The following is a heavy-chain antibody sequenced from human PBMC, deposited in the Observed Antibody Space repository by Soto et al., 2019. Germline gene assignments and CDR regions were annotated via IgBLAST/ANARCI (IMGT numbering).Heavy chain of an antibody. D-gene: IGHD5-12*01. Sequence: DTQARTHLVPGGYLGVYYLILCRPPRGKGLEWIGYIYYSGGTKYHTSLKSRVTISVDTSKNQFSLRLSSVTAADTAVYYCARDLGSGYDLAMDVWGQGTTVTVSS. CDR1: GGYLGVYY. CDR2: IYYSGGT. CDR3: ARDLGSGYDLAMDV. J-gene: IGHJ6*02. V-gene: IGHV4-59*01.